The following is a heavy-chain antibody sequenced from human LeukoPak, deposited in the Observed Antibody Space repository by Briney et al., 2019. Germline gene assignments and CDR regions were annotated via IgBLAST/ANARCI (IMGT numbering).Heavy chain of an antibody. J-gene: IGHJ6*02. Sequence: PGGSLRLSCAASGFTFSSYAMHWVRQAPGKGLEWVAVISYDGSNRYYADSVKGRFTISRDNSKNTLYLQMNSLRAEDTAVYYCARDIMTTVTTAIGMDVWGQGTTVTVSS. V-gene: IGHV3-30-3*01. D-gene: IGHD4-17*01. CDR2: ISYDGSNR. CDR3: ARDIMTTVTTAIGMDV. CDR1: GFTFSSYA.